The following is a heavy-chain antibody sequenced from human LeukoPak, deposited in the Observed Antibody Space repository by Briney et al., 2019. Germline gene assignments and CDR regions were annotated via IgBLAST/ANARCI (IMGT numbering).Heavy chain of an antibody. D-gene: IGHD3-10*01. Sequence: PSQTLSLTCAVSGGSISSGGYSWSWIRQPPGKGLEWIGYIYHSGSTYYNPSLKSRVTISVDRSKNQFSLELSSVTAADTAVYYCARESRMVRGINWFDPWGQGTLVTVSS. J-gene: IGHJ5*02. V-gene: IGHV4-30-2*01. CDR1: GGSISSGGYS. CDR2: IYHSGST. CDR3: ARESRMVRGINWFDP.